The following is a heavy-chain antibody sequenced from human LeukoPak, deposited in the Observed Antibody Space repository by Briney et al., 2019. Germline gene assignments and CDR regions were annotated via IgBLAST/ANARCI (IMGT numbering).Heavy chain of an antibody. J-gene: IGHJ3*01. CDR3: AREQRGDDTFDV. V-gene: IGHV4-61*01. D-gene: IGHD3-16*01. CDR1: GGSVNSGSYY. CDR2: SYYTGST. Sequence: SETLCLTCTVSGGSVNSGSYYWRWIRQPPGKGLEWIGYSYYTGSTNYNPSLKSRVTISVDTSKNQFSLKLSSVIAADTAVYYCAREQRGDDTFDVWGQGTMVTVSS.